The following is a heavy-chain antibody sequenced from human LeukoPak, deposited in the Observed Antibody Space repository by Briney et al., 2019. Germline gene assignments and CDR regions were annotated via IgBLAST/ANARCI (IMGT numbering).Heavy chain of an antibody. CDR1: GGSFNGYY. CDR2: INHSGST. Sequence: SETLSLTCAVYGGSFNGYYWSWIRQPPGKGLEWIGEINHSGSTNYNPSLKSRVTISVDTSKNQFSLKLSSVTAADTAVYYCARSYCSSTSCSALDYWGQGTLVTVSS. D-gene: IGHD2-2*01. CDR3: ARSYCSSTSCSALDY. V-gene: IGHV4-34*01. J-gene: IGHJ4*02.